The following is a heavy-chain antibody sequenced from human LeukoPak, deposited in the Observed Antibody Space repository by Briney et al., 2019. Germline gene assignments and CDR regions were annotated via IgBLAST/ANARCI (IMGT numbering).Heavy chain of an antibody. CDR3: AKGVVVPAATYMDV. CDR1: GFTFSSYG. Sequence: GGSLRLSCAASGFTFSSYGMHWVRQAPGKGLEGVAFIRYDGSNKYYADSVKGRFTISRDNSKNTLYLQMNSLRAEDTAVYYCAKGVVVPAATYMDVWGKGTTVTASS. CDR2: IRYDGSNK. V-gene: IGHV3-30*02. D-gene: IGHD2-2*01. J-gene: IGHJ6*03.